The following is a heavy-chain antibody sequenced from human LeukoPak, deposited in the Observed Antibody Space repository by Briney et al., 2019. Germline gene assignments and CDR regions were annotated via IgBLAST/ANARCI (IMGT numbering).Heavy chain of an antibody. Sequence: GGSLRLSCAASGFTLSNYWMHWVRQVPGKGLVWVSRVNSDGSSTTYADSVKGRFTISRDNAKNTLYLQMNSLRDEDTAVYYCARGVDYWGQGTLVTVSS. J-gene: IGHJ4*02. V-gene: IGHV3-74*03. CDR3: ARGVDY. CDR1: GFTLSNYW. CDR2: VNSDGSST.